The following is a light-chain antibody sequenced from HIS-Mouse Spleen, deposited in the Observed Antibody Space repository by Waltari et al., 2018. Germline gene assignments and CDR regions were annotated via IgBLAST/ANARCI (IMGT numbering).Light chain of an antibody. V-gene: IGLV3-10*01. CDR3: YSTDSSGNHRV. Sequence: SYELTQPPSVSVSPGQTARITCSGDALPKKYAYWYQQKSGRAPVLVIYEEGKRPSGIPGRLSGASSGIMATLTISGAQVEDEADYYCYSTDSSGNHRVFGGGTKLTVL. CDR1: ALPKKY. J-gene: IGLJ2*01. CDR2: EEG.